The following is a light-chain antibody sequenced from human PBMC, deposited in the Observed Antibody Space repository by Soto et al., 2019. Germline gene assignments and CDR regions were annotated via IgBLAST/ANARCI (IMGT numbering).Light chain of an antibody. CDR1: QSISNH. J-gene: IGKJ5*01. CDR2: AAY. CDR3: QQYGSSPIT. V-gene: IGKV1-39*01. Sequence: DIQMTQSPSSLSASVEHSVIITCRASQSISNHLNWYQQKPGKAPKLLIFAAYSLQSGVPSRFSGSGSGTDFTLTISRLEPEDFAVYYCQQYGSSPITFGPGTRLEIK.